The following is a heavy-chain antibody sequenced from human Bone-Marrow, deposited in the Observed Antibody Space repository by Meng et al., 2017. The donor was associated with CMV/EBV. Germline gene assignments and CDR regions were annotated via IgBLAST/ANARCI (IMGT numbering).Heavy chain of an antibody. Sequence: GGSLRLSCAASGFAVTNYYMSWVRQSPGKGLEWVSVIYSSGSTYFADPVKGRFTVSRDSSKNMLYLQMDSPRAEDTAVYYCARDRGDLMYYFDLWGQGSLVTVSS. J-gene: IGHJ4*02. CDR1: GFAVTNYY. D-gene: IGHD3-10*01. V-gene: IGHV3-53*01. CDR3: ARDRGDLMYYFDL. CDR2: IYSSGST.